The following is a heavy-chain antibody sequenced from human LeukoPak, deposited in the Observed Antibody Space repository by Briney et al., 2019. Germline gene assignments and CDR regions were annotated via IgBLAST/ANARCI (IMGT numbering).Heavy chain of an antibody. Sequence: SETLSLTXTVSDYSISSGYYWGWIRQPPGKGLEWIGSIYHSGSTYYNPSLKSRVTISVDTSKNQFSLKLSSVTAADTAVYYCARGDIEMATITYDYWGQGTLVTVSS. CDR2: IYHSGST. CDR1: DYSISSGYY. V-gene: IGHV4-38-2*02. D-gene: IGHD5-24*01. CDR3: ARGDIEMATITYDY. J-gene: IGHJ4*02.